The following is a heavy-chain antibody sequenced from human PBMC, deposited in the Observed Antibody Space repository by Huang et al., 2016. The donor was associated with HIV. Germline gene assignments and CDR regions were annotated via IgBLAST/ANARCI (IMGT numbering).Heavy chain of an antibody. V-gene: IGHV4-39*01. D-gene: IGHD3-16*01. CDR1: GGSISHRSYY. J-gene: IGHJ3*02. CDR3: ARHYAYCFYFRAFDI. Sequence: QLQLQESGPGLVKPSETLSLTCTVSGGSISHRSYYWGWIRQPPGKGLEWIGSIYNTGNTQDKPSCKSRVTISVDKDQFSLKLSSVTAADTAVYYCARHYAYCFYFRAFDIWGQGTMVTVPS. CDR2: IYNTGNT.